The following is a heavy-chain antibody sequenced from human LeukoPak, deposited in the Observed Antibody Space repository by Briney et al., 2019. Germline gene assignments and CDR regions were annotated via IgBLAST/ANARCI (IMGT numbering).Heavy chain of an antibody. D-gene: IGHD4-17*01. CDR2: ISYDGSNK. CDR3: AKLLLYGDSDY. J-gene: IGHJ4*02. CDR1: GFTFSSYG. Sequence: GGSLRLSCAASGFTFSSYGMHWVRQAPGKGLEWVAVISYDGSNKYYADSVKGRFTISRDNSKNTLYLQMNSLRAEDTAVYYCAKLLLYGDSDYWGQGTLVTVSS. V-gene: IGHV3-30*18.